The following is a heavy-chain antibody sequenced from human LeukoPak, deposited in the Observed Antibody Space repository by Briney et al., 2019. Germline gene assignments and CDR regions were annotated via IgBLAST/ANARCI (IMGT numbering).Heavy chain of an antibody. CDR2: ISSSSSYI. Sequence: PGGSLRLSCAASGFTFSSYSMNWVRRAPGKGLEWVSSISSSSSYIYYADSVKGLFTISRDNAKNSLYLQMNSLRAEDTAVYYCASKAGGEVYWGQGTLVTVSS. CDR1: GFTFSSYS. V-gene: IGHV3-21*01. J-gene: IGHJ4*02. CDR3: ASKAGGEVY. D-gene: IGHD1-26*01.